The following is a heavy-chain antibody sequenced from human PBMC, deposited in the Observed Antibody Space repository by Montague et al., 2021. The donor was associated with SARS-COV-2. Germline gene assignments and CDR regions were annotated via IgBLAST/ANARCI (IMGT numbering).Heavy chain of an antibody. V-gene: IGHV4-4*07. J-gene: IGHJ6*02. CDR2: IYTSGST. Sequence: SETLSLTCTVSGGSISSYYWSWIRQPAGKGLEWIGRIYTSGSTKYNPSLKSRVTMSVDTSKNQFSLKLSSVTAADTAVYYCAREAWFGDKTSASEYYGMDVWGQGTTVTVSS. CDR3: AREAWFGDKTSASEYYGMDV. D-gene: IGHD3-10*01. CDR1: GGSISSYY.